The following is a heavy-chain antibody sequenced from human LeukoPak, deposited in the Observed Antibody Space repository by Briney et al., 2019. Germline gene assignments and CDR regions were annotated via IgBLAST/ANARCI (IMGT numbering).Heavy chain of an antibody. CDR1: GFTLSSYR. J-gene: IGHJ4*02. D-gene: IGHD6-13*01. V-gene: IGHV3-21*01. CDR2: ISSSGTSI. CDR3: ATDGAAAGRDLDY. Sequence: GGTLRLSCAASGFTLSSYRMNWVHQAPGQGLEWVSYISSSGTSIYYADSVKGRFTISRDNAKNALYLQMNSLLAEDTAVYYCATDGAAAGRDLDYWGQGTLVTVSS.